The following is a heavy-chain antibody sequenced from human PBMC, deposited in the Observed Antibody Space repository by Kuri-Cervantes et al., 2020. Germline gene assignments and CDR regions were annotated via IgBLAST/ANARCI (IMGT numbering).Heavy chain of an antibody. CDR2: SSAHHGTT. Sequence: ASVKVSCKASGYIFNTFGVSWVRQAPAQGLEWLGWSSAHHGTTHLARDFQARVTLTTDTSTSTAYMELRSLRSDGTAVYYCAKFGAVADLDYWGQGTLVTVSS. CDR3: AKFGAVADLDY. CDR1: GYIFNTFG. D-gene: IGHD6-19*01. V-gene: IGHV1-18*01. J-gene: IGHJ4*02.